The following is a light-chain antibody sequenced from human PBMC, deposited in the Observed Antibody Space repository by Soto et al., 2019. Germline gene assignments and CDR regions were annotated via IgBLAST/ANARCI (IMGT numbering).Light chain of an antibody. J-gene: IGKJ1*01. V-gene: IGKV3-20*01. Sequence: ERVMTQSPATLSMSTVERATLACMASQNVDSNYLAWYQQKPVQALRIIIFGASGRATGIPDRFSGTGSGTDFTLPISRLEPEDFAVYYWQQYGSFSWTFGQGTKV. CDR2: GAS. CDR3: QQYGSFSWT. CDR1: QNVDSNY.